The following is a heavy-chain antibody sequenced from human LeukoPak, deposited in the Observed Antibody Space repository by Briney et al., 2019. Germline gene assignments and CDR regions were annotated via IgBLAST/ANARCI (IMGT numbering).Heavy chain of an antibody. V-gene: IGHV4-31*11. J-gene: IGHJ5*02. CDR3: ARDDRSSWYGL. D-gene: IGHD6-13*01. Sequence: SETLSLTCAVYGGSFSGYYWSWIRQHPGKGLEWIGYIYYSGSTYYNPSLKSQVTISVDTSKNQFSLNLRSVTAADTAVYYCARDDRSSWYGLWGQGTLVTVSS. CDR1: GGSFSGYY. CDR2: IYYSGST.